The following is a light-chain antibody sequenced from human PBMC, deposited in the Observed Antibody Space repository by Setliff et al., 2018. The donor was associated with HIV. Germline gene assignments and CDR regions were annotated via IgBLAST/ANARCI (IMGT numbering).Light chain of an antibody. J-gene: IGLJ1*01. CDR3: SSYTSSSTYV. CDR1: SSDVGGYNY. V-gene: IGLV2-14*03. Sequence: SVLTQPASVSGSPGQSITISCTGTSSDVGGYNYVSWYQQNPGKAPKVMIYDVSKRPSGVSNRFSASKSGNTASLTIFGLQAEDEADYYCSSYTSSSTYVFGTGTKVTVL. CDR2: DVS.